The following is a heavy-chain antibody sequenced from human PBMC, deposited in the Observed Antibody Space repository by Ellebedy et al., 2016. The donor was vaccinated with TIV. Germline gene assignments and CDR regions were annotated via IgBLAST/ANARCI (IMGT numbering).Heavy chain of an antibody. V-gene: IGHV3-48*04. D-gene: IGHD5-18*01. J-gene: IGHJ4*02. Sequence: GESLKISCAASGFTFSSYSMNWVRQAPGKGLEWVSYISSRSTTIDYADSVKGRFTISRDDAKNSLSLHMNSLRAEDTAVYYCARTRRYNYGYSDYWGQGTLVTVSS. CDR1: GFTFSSYS. CDR2: ISSRSTTI. CDR3: ARTRRYNYGYSDY.